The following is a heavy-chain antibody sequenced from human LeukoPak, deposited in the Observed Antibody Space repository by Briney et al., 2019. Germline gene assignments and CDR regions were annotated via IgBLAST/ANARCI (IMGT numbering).Heavy chain of an antibody. CDR2: IYYSGST. CDR3: ARDLGYCSGGSCYRYWYFDL. Sequence: SETLSLTCTVSGGSISSYYWRWIRQPPGKGLEGIGYIYYSGSTNYNPSLKSRVTISVDTSKNQFSLKLSSVTAADTAVYYCARDLGYCSGGSCYRYWYFDLWGRATLVADSS. J-gene: IGHJ2*01. V-gene: IGHV4-59*01. CDR1: GGSISSYY. D-gene: IGHD2-15*01.